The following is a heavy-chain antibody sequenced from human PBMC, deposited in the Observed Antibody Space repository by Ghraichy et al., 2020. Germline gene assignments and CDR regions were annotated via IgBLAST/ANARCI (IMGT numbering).Heavy chain of an antibody. CDR1: GFTFSSYW. CDR2: INSDGSST. Sequence: LSLTCAASGFTFSSYWMHWVRQAPGKGLVWVSRINSDGSSTSYADSVKGRFTISRDNAKNTLYLQMNSMRAEDTAVYYCARADNYYDSSGYYPGYDYWGQGTLVTVSS. D-gene: IGHD3-22*01. J-gene: IGHJ4*02. CDR3: ARADNYYDSSGYYPGYDY. V-gene: IGHV3-74*01.